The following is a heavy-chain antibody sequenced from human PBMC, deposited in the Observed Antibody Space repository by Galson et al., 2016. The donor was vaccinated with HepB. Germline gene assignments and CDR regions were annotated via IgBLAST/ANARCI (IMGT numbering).Heavy chain of an antibody. D-gene: IGHD6-13*01. V-gene: IGHV3-48*02. J-gene: IGHJ6*02. CDR1: KSTFSNYN. Sequence: SLRLSCAASKSTFSNYNMNWVRQAPGKGLEWVSYITSTSSTIYYADSVKGRFTISRDNAKNSLYLQMNRLRDEDTAVYYCARPIAAANYYYYSAMDVWGQGTTVTVSS. CDR3: ARPIAAANYYYYSAMDV. CDR2: ITSTSSTI.